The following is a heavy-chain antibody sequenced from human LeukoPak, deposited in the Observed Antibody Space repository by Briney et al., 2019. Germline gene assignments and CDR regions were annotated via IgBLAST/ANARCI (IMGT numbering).Heavy chain of an antibody. V-gene: IGHV4-39*07. CDR3: ARGGTKVYYMDV. CDR1: GGSISSSNYY. Sequence: PSETLSLTCTVSGGSISSSNYYWGWIRQPPGKGLEWIGSIYYSGSTYYNPSLKSRVTISVDTSKNQFSLKLSSVTAADTAVYYCARGGTKVYYMDVWGKGTTVTISS. D-gene: IGHD2-8*01. J-gene: IGHJ6*03. CDR2: IYYSGST.